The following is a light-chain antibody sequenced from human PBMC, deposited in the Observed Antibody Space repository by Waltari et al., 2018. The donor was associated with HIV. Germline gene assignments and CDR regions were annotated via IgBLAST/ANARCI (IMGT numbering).Light chain of an antibody. CDR3: QQYGSSPQGFT. V-gene: IGKV3-20*01. J-gene: IGKJ3*01. Sequence: EIVLTQSPGTLSLSPGERATLSCRASQSVSSSYLAWYQQKPGQAPRILIYGASSSATGIPDRFSGSGSGTDFTLTISRLEPEDLAVYYCQQYGSSPQGFTFGPGTKVDIK. CDR1: QSVSSSY. CDR2: GAS.